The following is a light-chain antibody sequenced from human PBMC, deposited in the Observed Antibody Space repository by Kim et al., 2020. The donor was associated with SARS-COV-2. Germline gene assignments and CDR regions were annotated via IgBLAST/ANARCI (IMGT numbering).Light chain of an antibody. CDR2: SNN. CDR1: SSNIGSNT. Sequence: QSVLTQPPSASGTPGQRVTISCSGSSSNIGSNTVNWYQQLPGTAPKLLIYSNNQRPSGVPDRFSGSKSGTSASLAISGLQYEDEADYYWAAWDDSLNGPVFGTGTKVTVL. V-gene: IGLV1-44*01. CDR3: AAWDDSLNGPV. J-gene: IGLJ1*01.